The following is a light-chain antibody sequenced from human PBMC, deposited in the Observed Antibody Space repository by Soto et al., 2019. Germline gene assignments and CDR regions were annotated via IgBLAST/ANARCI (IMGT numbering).Light chain of an antibody. CDR1: QGIGDD. CDR3: LRHVTYPRT. J-gene: IGKJ1*01. CDR2: AAS. Sequence: DIQMTHSPSSLSASVGDRVIITCRASQGIGDDLGWYQQKPGKAPKRLIYAASSLQNGVPPRFSGSGSGTDFTLTISSLQPDDFASCYCLRHVTYPRTFGPGNKVEV. V-gene: IGKV1-17*01.